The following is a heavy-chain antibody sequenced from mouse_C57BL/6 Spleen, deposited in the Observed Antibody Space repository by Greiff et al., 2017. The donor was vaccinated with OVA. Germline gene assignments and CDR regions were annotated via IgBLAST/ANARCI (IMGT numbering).Heavy chain of an antibody. D-gene: IGHD2-4*01. CDR2: INPSTGGT. CDR3: ARYYDYDWFAY. J-gene: IGHJ3*01. CDR1: GYSFTGYY. V-gene: IGHV1-42*01. Sequence: VQLTASGPELVTPGASVKISCKASGYSFTGYYMNWVKQSPEKSLEWIVEINPSTGGTTYNQKFKAKATLTVDKASSTAYMQLKSLTSEDSAVYYCARYYDYDWFAYWGKGTLVTVSA.